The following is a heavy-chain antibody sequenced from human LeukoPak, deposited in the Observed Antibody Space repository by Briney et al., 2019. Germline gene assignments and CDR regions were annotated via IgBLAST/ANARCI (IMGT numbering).Heavy chain of an antibody. V-gene: IGHV3-9*01. D-gene: IGHD3-3*01. CDR1: GFTFDEYG. CDR2: ICWNSGSV. CDR3: AKDKDIFGEACLDF. Sequence: GGSLRLSCTASGFTFDEYGMHWVRQAPGRGLEWVSGICWNSGSVAYGDSVKGRFTIARDNAKNSLYLQMTSLRIEDTALYNCAKDKDIFGEACLDFWGQGTMVTVSS. J-gene: IGHJ4*02.